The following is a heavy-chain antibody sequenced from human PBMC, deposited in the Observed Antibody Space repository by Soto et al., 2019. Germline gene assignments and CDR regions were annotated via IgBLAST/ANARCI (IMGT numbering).Heavy chain of an antibody. Sequence: QLQLQESGPGLVKPSETLSLTCTVSGGSISSSSYYWGWIRQPPGKGLEWIGNIYYSGSTYYNPSLKSRVTISVDTSQNQFSLRLSSVTAADTALYYCARHHYDFLIDYWGQGTLVTVSS. D-gene: IGHD3-3*01. CDR3: ARHHYDFLIDY. CDR1: GGSISSSSYY. CDR2: IYYSGST. J-gene: IGHJ4*02. V-gene: IGHV4-39*01.